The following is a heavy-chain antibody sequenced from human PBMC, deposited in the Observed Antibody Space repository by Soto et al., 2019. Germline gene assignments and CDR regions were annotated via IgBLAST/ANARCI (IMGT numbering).Heavy chain of an antibody. V-gene: IGHV1-58*02. D-gene: IGHD2-2*02. Sequence: SVKVSCKASGFTFTSSAMQWVRQARGQRLEWIGWIVVGSGNTNYAQKFQERVTITGDMSTSTAYMELSSLRSEDTAVYYCAAGYCSSTSCYTPLGYYYYYMDVWGNGTTVTVSS. J-gene: IGHJ6*03. CDR2: IVVGSGNT. CDR1: GFTFTSSA. CDR3: AAGYCSSTSCYTPLGYYYYYMDV.